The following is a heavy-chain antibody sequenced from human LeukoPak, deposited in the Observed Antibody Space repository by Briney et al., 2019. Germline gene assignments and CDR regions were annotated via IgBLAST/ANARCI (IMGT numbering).Heavy chain of an antibody. CDR2: ISSNGDGT. D-gene: IGHD6-19*01. J-gene: IGHJ4*02. Sequence: PGGSLRLSCAASGFXFSSYAIHWVRQAPGKGLEYVSAISSNGDGTYYANSVKGRFTISRDNSKNTLYLQMGSLRAEDMAVCYCATENSGSGSYYFDYWGQGTLVTVSS. CDR3: ATENSGSGSYYFDY. V-gene: IGHV3-64*01. CDR1: GFXFSSYA.